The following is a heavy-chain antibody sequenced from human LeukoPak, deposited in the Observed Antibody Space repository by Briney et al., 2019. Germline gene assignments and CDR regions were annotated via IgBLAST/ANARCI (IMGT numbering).Heavy chain of an antibody. CDR2: IRYDGSNK. J-gene: IGHJ6*03. CDR3: AKDHSSSYYYYYMDV. V-gene: IGHV3-30*02. D-gene: IGHD6-6*01. Sequence: GGSLRLSCAASGFTFSSYGMHWVRQAPGKGLEWVAFIRYDGSNKYYADSVKGRFTISRDNSKNTLYLQMNSLRAEDTAVYYCAKDHSSSYYYYYMDVWGKGTTVTVSS. CDR1: GFTFSSYG.